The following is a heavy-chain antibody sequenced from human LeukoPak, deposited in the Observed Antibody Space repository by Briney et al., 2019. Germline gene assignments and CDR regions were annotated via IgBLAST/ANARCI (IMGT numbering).Heavy chain of an antibody. J-gene: IGHJ2*01. D-gene: IGHD4-17*01. CDR2: IYYSGST. Sequence: SETLSLTCTVSGGSISSYYWSWIRQPPGKGLEWIGYIYYSGSTNYNPSLKSRVTISVDTSKNQFSLKLSSVTAADTAVYYCARNTVTIPYWYFDLWGRGTLVTVSS. V-gene: IGHV4-59*01. CDR3: ARNTVTIPYWYFDL. CDR1: GGSISSYY.